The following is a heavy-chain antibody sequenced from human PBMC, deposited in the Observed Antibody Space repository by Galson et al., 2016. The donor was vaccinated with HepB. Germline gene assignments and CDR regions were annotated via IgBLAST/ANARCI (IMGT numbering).Heavy chain of an antibody. J-gene: IGHJ4*02. CDR2: TNVDGSIT. CDR3: VRAHDNYYDSSGYSFDS. Sequence: SLRLSCAASGFTFTSYWMHWVRQAPGQGLVWVSRTNVDGSITTYADSVRGRFTISRDNARITLYLQMDSLRAEDTALYYCVRAHDNYYDSSGYSFDSWGQGTLVTVSS. CDR1: GFTFTSYW. D-gene: IGHD3-22*01. V-gene: IGHV3-74*01.